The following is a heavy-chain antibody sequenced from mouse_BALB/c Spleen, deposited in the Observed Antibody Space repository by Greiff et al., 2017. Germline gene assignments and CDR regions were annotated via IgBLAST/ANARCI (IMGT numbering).Heavy chain of an antibody. CDR3: AREVQWYFDV. J-gene: IGHJ1*01. D-gene: IGHD2-14*01. CDR1: GYAFSSSW. V-gene: IGHV1-82*01. Sequence: QVQLQQSGPELVKPGASVKISCKASGYAFSSSWMNWVKQRPGQGLEWIGRIYPGDGDTNYNGKFKGKATLTADKSSSTAYMQLSSLTSVDSAVYFCAREVQWYFDVWGAGTTVTVSS. CDR2: IYPGDGDT.